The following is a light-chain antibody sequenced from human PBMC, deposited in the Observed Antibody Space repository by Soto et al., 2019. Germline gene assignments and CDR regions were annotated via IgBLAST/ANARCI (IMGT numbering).Light chain of an antibody. J-gene: IGKJ5*01. CDR1: QFVSSN. Sequence: EIVMTQSPVTLSVSPGERATLSCRASQFVSSNLAWYQQKPGQAPRLLIYGASTRATGIPARFSGSGSGTEFTLTISNLQSEDFAVYFCQQYHNWPPITSGHGTRLEIK. CDR3: QQYHNWPPIT. CDR2: GAS. V-gene: IGKV3D-15*01.